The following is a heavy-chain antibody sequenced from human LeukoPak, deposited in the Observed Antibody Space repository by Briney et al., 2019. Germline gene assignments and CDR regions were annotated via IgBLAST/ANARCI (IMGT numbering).Heavy chain of an antibody. V-gene: IGHV1-8*01. J-gene: IGHJ5*02. CDR1: GYTFTSYD. CDR3: ARIYCSSISCYTRGWFDP. CDR2: MNPNSGNT. Sequence: ASVKVSCKASGYTFTSYDINWVRQATGQGLEWMGWMNPNSGNTGYAQKFQGRVTMTRNTSISTAYMELSSLRSEDTAVYYCARIYCSSISCYTRGWFDPWGQGTLVTVSS. D-gene: IGHD2-2*02.